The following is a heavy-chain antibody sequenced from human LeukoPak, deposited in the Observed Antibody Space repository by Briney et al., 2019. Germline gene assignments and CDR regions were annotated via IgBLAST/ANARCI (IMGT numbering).Heavy chain of an antibody. CDR2: FYYGSST. CDR1: GGSISGSNYY. CDR3: ARDHTLIRGVPDY. J-gene: IGHJ4*02. Sequence: PSETLSLTCTVSGGSISGSNYYWDWIRQSPGKGPEWIGSFYYGSSTYYNPSLQSRVTISVDTSRNQFSLSVISVTAADTAVYYCARDHTLIRGVPDYWGQGIFVTISS. D-gene: IGHD3-10*01. V-gene: IGHV4-39*07.